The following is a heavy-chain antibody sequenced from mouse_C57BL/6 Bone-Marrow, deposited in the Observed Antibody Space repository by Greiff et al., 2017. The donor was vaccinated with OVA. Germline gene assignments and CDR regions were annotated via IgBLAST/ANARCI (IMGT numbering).Heavy chain of an antibody. Sequence: QVQLQQSGAELAKPGASVKLSCKASGYTFTSYWMHWVKQRPGQGLEWIGYINPSSGYTKYNQKFKDKATLTADKSSSTAYMQLSSLTYEDSAVYYCARSQKIYYYGSSYYDYWGQGNTLTVSA. CDR2: INPSSGYT. V-gene: IGHV1-7*01. D-gene: IGHD1-1*01. CDR1: GYTFTSYW. J-gene: IGHJ2*01. CDR3: ARSQKIYYYGSSYYDY.